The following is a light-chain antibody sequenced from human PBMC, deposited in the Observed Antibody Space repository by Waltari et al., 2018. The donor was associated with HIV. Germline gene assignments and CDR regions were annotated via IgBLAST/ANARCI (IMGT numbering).Light chain of an antibody. CDR2: GAS. CDR3: RQHNNYPRT. J-gene: IGKJ1*01. Sequence: DIQMTQSPSSLSASVGDRVTSTCRARQRIRNNLGWLQQIPGKAPLSLSFGASRLHPGVPSRFSGRGSMTEITITSSSLEPEEVASYDGRQHNNYPRTFGRGTKVESK. CDR1: QRIRNN. V-gene: IGKV1-17*01.